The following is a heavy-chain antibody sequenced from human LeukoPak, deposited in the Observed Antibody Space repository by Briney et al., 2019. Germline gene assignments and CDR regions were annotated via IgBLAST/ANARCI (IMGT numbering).Heavy chain of an antibody. D-gene: IGHD2-15*01. J-gene: IGHJ4*02. V-gene: IGHV1-2*02. Sequence: ASVKVSCKASGYTFSGYYIHWVRQAPGQGLEWMGWINPNSGGTNYAQKFQGRVTMTRDTSINTAYMELSRLRSDDTAVYFCARGDPAIAATKEGDYWGQGTLVTVSS. CDR1: GYTFSGYY. CDR3: ARGDPAIAATKEGDY. CDR2: INPNSGGT.